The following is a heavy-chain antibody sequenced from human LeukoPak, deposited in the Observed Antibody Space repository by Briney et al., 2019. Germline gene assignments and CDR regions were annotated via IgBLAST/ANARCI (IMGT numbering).Heavy chain of an antibody. CDR2: IYHSGST. V-gene: IGHV4-30-2*01. Sequence: SETLSLTCAVSGGSISSGGYSWSWIRQPPGKGLEWIGYIYHSGSTYYNPSLKSRVTISVDRSKNQFSLKLSSVTAADTAVYYCARRGVGSGSYLDYWGQGTLVTVSS. CDR3: ARRGVGSGSYLDY. CDR1: GGSISSGGYS. J-gene: IGHJ4*02. D-gene: IGHD3-10*01.